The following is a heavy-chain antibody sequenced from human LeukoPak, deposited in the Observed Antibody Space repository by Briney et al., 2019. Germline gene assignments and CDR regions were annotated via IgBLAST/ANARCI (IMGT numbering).Heavy chain of an antibody. CDR1: GGSISSYY. CDR2: IYYSGST. V-gene: IGHV4-59*12. D-gene: IGHD5-18*01. CDR3: ARSVDTGNPGFDY. J-gene: IGHJ4*02. Sequence: SETLSLTCTVSGGSISSYYWSWIRQPPGKGLEWIGYIYYSGSTYYNPSLKSRVTISVDRSKNQFSLKLSSVTAADTAVYYCARSVDTGNPGFDYWGQGTLVTVSS.